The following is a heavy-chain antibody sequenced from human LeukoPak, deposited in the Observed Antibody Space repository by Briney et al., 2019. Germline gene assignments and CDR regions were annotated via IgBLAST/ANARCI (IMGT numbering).Heavy chain of an antibody. CDR2: ISYDGSNK. D-gene: IGHD6-13*01. J-gene: IGHJ4*02. CDR1: GFTFSSYG. Sequence: GGSLRLSCAASGFTFSSYGMHWVRQAPGKGLEWVAFISYDGSNKYQTDSVKGRFTVSRDNSRNTLYLQMNSLRAEDTAVYYCAKDLSIGYSSSWYVADWGQGTLVTVSS. CDR3: AKDLSIGYSSSWYVAD. V-gene: IGHV3-30*18.